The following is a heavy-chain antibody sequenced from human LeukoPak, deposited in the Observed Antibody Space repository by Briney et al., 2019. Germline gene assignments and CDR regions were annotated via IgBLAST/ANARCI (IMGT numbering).Heavy chain of an antibody. Sequence: GASVKVSCKASGYTFTGYYMHWVRRAPGQGLEWMGWINPNSGGTNYAQKFQGRVTMTRDTSISTAYMELSRLRSDDTAVYYCARAAMGGSGSYRVPYWGQGTLVTVSS. CDR2: INPNSGGT. CDR3: ARAAMGGSGSYRVPY. CDR1: GYTFTGYY. V-gene: IGHV1-2*02. J-gene: IGHJ4*02. D-gene: IGHD3-10*01.